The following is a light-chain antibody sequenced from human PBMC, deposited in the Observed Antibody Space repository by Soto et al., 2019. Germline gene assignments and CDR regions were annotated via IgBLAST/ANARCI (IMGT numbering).Light chain of an antibody. J-gene: IGLJ2*01. V-gene: IGLV2-14*03. CDR1: SSDVGGYDY. CDR3: SSYTTSITVV. CDR2: DVN. Sequence: QSVLTQPASVSGSPGQSITISCTGTSSDVGGYDYVSWYQQHPGKAPKLIIYDVNDRPSGVSYRFSGSKSGNTASLTISGLQAEDEADYYCSSYTTSITVVFGGGTKVTVL.